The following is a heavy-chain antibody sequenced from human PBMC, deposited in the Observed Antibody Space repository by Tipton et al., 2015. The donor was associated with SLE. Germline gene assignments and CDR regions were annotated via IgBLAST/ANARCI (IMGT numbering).Heavy chain of an antibody. Sequence: SLRLSCAASGFTFSSYAMSWVRQAPGKGLEWVSLISGSGGATYYADSVKGRFTISRDNAKNTLYLQMNSLRAEDTAIYYCVFVPRYNWNYIAHWGRGTLVTVSS. J-gene: IGHJ5*02. D-gene: IGHD1-7*01. CDR3: VFVPRYNWNYIAH. CDR2: ISGSGGAT. V-gene: IGHV3-23*01. CDR1: GFTFSSYA.